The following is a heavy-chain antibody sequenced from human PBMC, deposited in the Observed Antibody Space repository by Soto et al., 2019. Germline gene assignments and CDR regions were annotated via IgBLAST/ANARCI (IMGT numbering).Heavy chain of an antibody. V-gene: IGHV4-4*02. D-gene: IGHD6-19*01. Sequence: QMQLQESGPGLVKPSETLSLTCAVSSASIITEQRWTWVRQPPGKGLEWIGEIHHSGSTNNNPSLRGRVTMSVDKSKNQFSLNLNSVTAADTALYYCARSFGWYAIDHWGQGTLVIVSS. CDR1: SASIITEQR. CDR2: IHHSGST. CDR3: ARSFGWYAIDH. J-gene: IGHJ4*02.